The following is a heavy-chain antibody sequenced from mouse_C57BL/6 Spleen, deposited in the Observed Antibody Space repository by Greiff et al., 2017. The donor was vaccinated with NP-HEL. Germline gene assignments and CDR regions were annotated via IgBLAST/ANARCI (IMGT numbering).Heavy chain of an antibody. D-gene: IGHD1-1*01. CDR3: ARGGYGSSFLYWYFDV. V-gene: IGHV5-17*01. CDR1: GFTFSDYG. Sequence: EVMLVESGGGLVKPGGSLKLSCAASGFTFSDYGMHLVRQAPEKGLEWVSYLSSGRSTIYYADTVTGRFTIFRDNAKNTLLLQMTSLRSEYTAMYYCARGGYGSSFLYWYFDVWGTGTTVTVSS. J-gene: IGHJ1*03. CDR2: LSSGRSTI.